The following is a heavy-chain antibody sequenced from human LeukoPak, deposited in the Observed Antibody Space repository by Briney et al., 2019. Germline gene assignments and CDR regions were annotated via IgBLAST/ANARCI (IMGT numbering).Heavy chain of an antibody. CDR2: IIHSGIT. J-gene: IGHJ4*02. V-gene: IGHV4-34*01. Sequence: SETPSLTCAVYGGSFSSYYWSWIRQPPGKGLEWIGEIIHSGITTYNPSLTSRVTISVDTSKSQFSLKLSSVTAADTAVYYCARGSPIVATNGYFNYWGQGTLVTVSS. D-gene: IGHD5-12*01. CDR1: GGSFSSYY. CDR3: ARGSPIVATNGYFNY.